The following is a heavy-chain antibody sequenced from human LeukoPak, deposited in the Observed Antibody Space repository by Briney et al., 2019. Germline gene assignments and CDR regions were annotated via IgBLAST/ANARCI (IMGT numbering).Heavy chain of an antibody. CDR3: ARKGAGLDAFDL. J-gene: IGHJ3*01. CDR2: IIRSGGST. V-gene: IGHV3-23*01. CDR1: GFTFSNYG. Sequence: RGSLRLSCAASGFTFSNYGMSWVRQAPGKGLEWVSSIIRSGGSTHYADSVKGRFVISRDTSKNTLHLQMNSLTAGDTAVYYCARKGAGLDAFDLWGQGTVVTVS. D-gene: IGHD3/OR15-3a*01.